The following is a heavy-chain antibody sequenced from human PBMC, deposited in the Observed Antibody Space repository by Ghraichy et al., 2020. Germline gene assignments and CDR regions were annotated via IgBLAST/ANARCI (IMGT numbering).Heavy chain of an antibody. D-gene: IGHD5-12*01. CDR1: GGSISSYY. CDR2: IYYSGST. J-gene: IGHJ4*02. Sequence: SETLSLTCTVSGGSISSYYWSWIRQPPGKGLEWIGYIYYSGSTNYNPSLKSRVTISVDTSKNQFSLKLSSVTAADTAVYYCARHPNNSGYDRAFDYWGQGTLVTVSS. CDR3: ARHPNNSGYDRAFDY. V-gene: IGHV4-59*08.